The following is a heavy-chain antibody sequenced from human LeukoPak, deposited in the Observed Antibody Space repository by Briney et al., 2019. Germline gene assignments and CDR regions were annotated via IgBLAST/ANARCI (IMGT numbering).Heavy chain of an antibody. V-gene: IGHV3-30-3*01. CDR1: GFTFSSYA. CDR3: ARDRITMVRGVIVGYFDY. J-gene: IGHJ4*02. Sequence: GGSLRLPCAASGFTFSSYAMHWVRQAPGKGLEWVAVISYDGSNKYYADSVKGRFTISRDNSKNTLYLQMNSLRAEDTAVYYCARDRITMVRGVIVGYFDYWGQGTLVTVSS. D-gene: IGHD3-10*01. CDR2: ISYDGSNK.